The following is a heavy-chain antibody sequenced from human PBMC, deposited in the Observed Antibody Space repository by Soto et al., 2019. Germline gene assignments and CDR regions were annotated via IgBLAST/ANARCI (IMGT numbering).Heavy chain of an antibody. Sequence: QVQLQESGPGLVKPSQTLSLTCTVSGGSISSGDYYWSWIRQPPGKGLEWIGYIYYSGSTYYNPSLKSRVTISVGTSKNQFSLKLSSVTAADTAVYYCARWITIFGLDYYGMDVWGQGTTVTVSS. CDR2: IYYSGST. J-gene: IGHJ6*02. CDR1: GGSISSGDYY. V-gene: IGHV4-30-4*01. CDR3: ARWITIFGLDYYGMDV. D-gene: IGHD3-3*01.